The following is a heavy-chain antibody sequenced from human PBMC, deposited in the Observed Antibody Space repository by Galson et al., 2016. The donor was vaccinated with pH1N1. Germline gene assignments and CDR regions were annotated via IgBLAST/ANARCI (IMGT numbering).Heavy chain of an antibody. J-gene: IGHJ4*02. CDR1: GYTFTTYW. D-gene: IGHD4-23*01. Sequence: QSGAEVKKPGESLRISCKGSGYTFTTYWIGWVRQMPGKGLEWMGIIYPRDSDTRYSPSFQGQVTMSVDKSISTAYLQWRSLKASDTAIYYCVRRETTVGIDSWGQGTLVTVSS. CDR3: VRRETTVGIDS. CDR2: IYPRDSDT. V-gene: IGHV5-51*01.